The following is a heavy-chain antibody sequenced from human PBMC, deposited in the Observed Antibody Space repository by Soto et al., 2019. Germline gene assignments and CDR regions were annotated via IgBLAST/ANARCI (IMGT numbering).Heavy chain of an antibody. Sequence: GGSLRLSCAASGFTFSGSAMHWVRQASGKGLEWVGRIRSKANSYATAYAASVKGRFTISRDDSKNTAYLQMNSLKTEDTAVYYCTMGGDQGAFDIWGQGTMVTVSS. CDR2: IRSKANSYAT. J-gene: IGHJ3*02. D-gene: IGHD2-21*01. CDR1: GFTFSGSA. V-gene: IGHV3-73*01. CDR3: TMGGDQGAFDI.